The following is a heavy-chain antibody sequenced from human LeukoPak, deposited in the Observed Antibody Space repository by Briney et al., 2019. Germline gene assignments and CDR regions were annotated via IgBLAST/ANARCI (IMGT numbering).Heavy chain of an antibody. CDR3: ARDREQWLVYAFDI. Sequence: SETLSLTCTVSGYSISSGYYWGWIRQPPGKGLEWIGSIYHSGSTYYNPSLKSRVTISVDTSKNQFSLKLSSVTAADTAVYYCARDREQWLVYAFDIWGQGTMVTVSS. J-gene: IGHJ3*02. V-gene: IGHV4-38-2*02. D-gene: IGHD6-19*01. CDR1: GYSISSGYY. CDR2: IYHSGST.